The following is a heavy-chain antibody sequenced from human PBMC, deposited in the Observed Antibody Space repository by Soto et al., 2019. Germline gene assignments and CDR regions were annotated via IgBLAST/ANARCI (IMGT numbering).Heavy chain of an antibody. J-gene: IGHJ4*02. Sequence: PGGSLRLSCAASGFTFSSYSMNWVRQAPGKGLEWVSSISSSSSYIYYADSVKGRFTISRDNAKNSLYLHMNSLRAEDTAVYYCARDYYSGYDWVAFDYWGQGTLVTVSS. D-gene: IGHD5-12*01. CDR1: GFTFSSYS. CDR3: ARDYYSGYDWVAFDY. CDR2: ISSSSSYI. V-gene: IGHV3-21*01.